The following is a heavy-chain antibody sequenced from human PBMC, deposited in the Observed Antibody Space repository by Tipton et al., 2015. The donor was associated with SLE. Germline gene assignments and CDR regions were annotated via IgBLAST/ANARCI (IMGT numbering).Heavy chain of an antibody. CDR3: ASFTLGDGYNPDAFDI. CDR1: GGSLSGSY. D-gene: IGHD5-24*01. J-gene: IGHJ3*02. CDR2: IYHSGST. Sequence: TLSLTCAVYGGSLSGSYWSWIRQPPGKGLEWIGSIYHSGSTYYNPSLKSRVTISVDTSKNQFSLKLSSVTAADTAVYYCASFTLGDGYNPDAFDIWGQGTMVTVSS. V-gene: IGHV4-34*01.